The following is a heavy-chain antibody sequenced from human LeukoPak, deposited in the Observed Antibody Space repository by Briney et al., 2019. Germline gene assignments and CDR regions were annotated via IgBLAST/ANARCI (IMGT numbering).Heavy chain of an antibody. CDR3: ARVYTGNRWHFDY. V-gene: IGHV3-7*03. D-gene: IGHD2-2*02. CDR2: IKRDGSEK. CDR1: GFTFSTYW. J-gene: IGHJ4*02. Sequence: PGGSLRLSCAASGFTFSTYWMSWVRQAPGEGLECVANIKRDGSEKYYVDSVKGRFTIFRDDAKSSLYLQMNSLRAEDTAVYFCARVYTGNRWHFDYWGQGTLVTVSS.